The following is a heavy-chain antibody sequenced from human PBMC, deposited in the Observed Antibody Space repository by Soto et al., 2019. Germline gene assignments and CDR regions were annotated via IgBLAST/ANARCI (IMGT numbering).Heavy chain of an antibody. CDR2: IYHSGST. CDR3: ARAQDFEFHNWFDP. V-gene: IGHV4-4*02. CDR1: GGSISSSNW. D-gene: IGHD3-10*01. J-gene: IGHJ5*02. Sequence: PSETLSLTCAVSGGSISSSNWWSWVRQPPGKGLEWIGEIYHSGSTNYNPSLKSRVTISVDKSKNQFSLKLSSVTAADTAVYYCARAQDFEFHNWFDPGGQGTLVTVSS.